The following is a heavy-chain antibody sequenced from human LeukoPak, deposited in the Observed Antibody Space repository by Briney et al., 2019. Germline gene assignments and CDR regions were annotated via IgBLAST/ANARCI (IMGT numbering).Heavy chain of an antibody. V-gene: IGHV1-69-2*01. Sequence: ASVKISCKVSGYTFTDYYMHWVQQAPGKGLEWMGLVDPEDGETIYAEKFQGRVTITADTSTDTAYMELSSLRSEDTAVYYCATAATITMTPYSDYYYMDVWGKGTTVTVSS. J-gene: IGHJ6*03. CDR1: GYTFTDYY. CDR2: VDPEDGET. D-gene: IGHD3-22*01. CDR3: ATAATITMTPYSDYYYMDV.